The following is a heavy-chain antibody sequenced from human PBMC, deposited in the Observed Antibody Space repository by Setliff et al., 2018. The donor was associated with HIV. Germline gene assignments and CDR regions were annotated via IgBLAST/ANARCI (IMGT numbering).Heavy chain of an antibody. CDR2: INGDGDST. CDR3: AKDYTTTFWEYNWFDL. D-gene: IGHD3-3*01. V-gene: IGHV3-23*01. J-gene: IGHJ5*02. CDR1: GFAFSTFD. Sequence: PGGSLRLSCVASGFAFSTFDMNWVRQTPGKGLEWVSGINGDGDSTYYADSVKGRFTVSRDNSKDTLTLQMNDLRAEDTGLYYCAKDYTTTFWEYNWFDLWGQGTLVTVSS.